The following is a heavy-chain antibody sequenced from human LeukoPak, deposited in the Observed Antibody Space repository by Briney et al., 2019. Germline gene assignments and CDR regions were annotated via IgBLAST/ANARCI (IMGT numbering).Heavy chain of an antibody. J-gene: IGHJ5*02. D-gene: IGHD3-10*01. Sequence: PSETLSLTCAVYGGSFSGYYWSWIRQPPGKGLEWIGEINHSGSTNYNPSLKSRVTMSVDTSKNQFSLKLSSVTAADTAVYYCAREPFSLKWFGETSTNWFDPWGQGTLVTVSS. CDR3: AREPFSLKWFGETSTNWFDP. CDR2: INHSGST. CDR1: GGSFSGYY. V-gene: IGHV4-34*01.